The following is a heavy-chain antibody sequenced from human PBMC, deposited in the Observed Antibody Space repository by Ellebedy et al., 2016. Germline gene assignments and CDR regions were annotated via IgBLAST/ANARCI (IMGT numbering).Heavy chain of an antibody. V-gene: IGHV1-18*01. CDR3: ARELGIVVVKGIDY. D-gene: IGHD2-21*01. Sequence: ASVKVSCXPSGYTFSSHGITWVRQAPGQGLEWMGWISAFNGNTNYAQKLQGRVTMTTDTSTRTAYMELRSLRSDDTAVYYCARELGIVVVKGIDYWGQGTLVTVSS. J-gene: IGHJ4*02. CDR1: GYTFSSHG. CDR2: ISAFNGNT.